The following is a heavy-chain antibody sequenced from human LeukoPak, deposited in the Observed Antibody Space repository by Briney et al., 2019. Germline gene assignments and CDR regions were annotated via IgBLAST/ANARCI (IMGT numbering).Heavy chain of an antibody. CDR2: IKQDGSEK. CDR1: EFTFITYW. J-gene: IGHJ6*03. CDR3: ARAGRKSRGVDIVRKKETGYYYYMDV. D-gene: IGHD2-15*01. V-gene: IGHV3-7*01. Sequence: GGSLRLSCAASEFTFITYWMSWVRQAPGKGLEWVANIKQDGSEKYYVDSVKGRFTISRDNAKNSLYLQMNSLRAEDTAVYYCARAGRKSRGVDIVRKKETGYYYYMDVWGKGTTVTVSS.